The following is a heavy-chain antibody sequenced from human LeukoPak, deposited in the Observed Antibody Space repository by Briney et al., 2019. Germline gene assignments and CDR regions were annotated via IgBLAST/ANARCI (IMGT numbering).Heavy chain of an antibody. CDR2: ISQSGADV. CDR1: GFTFSDYY. D-gene: IGHD3-9*01. Sequence: GGSLRLSSAAPGFTFSDYYMNWIRQAPGKGLEYIAYISQSGADVSYADSVKGRFTVSRDNAKNSVFLQMNSLTAEDTAVYYCASVARLLADWGQGTLVTVSS. J-gene: IGHJ4*02. CDR3: ASVARLLAD. V-gene: IGHV3-11*01.